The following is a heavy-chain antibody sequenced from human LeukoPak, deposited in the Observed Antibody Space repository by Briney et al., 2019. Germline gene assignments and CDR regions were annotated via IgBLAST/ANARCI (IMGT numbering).Heavy chain of an antibody. V-gene: IGHV1-69*13. CDR2: IIPIFGTA. J-gene: IGHJ5*02. D-gene: IGHD1-7*01. CDR1: GGTFSSYA. CDR3: ARSITGTRGWFDP. Sequence: SVKVSCKASGGTFSSYAISWVRQAPGQGLEWMGGIIPIFGTANYAQKFQGRVTITADESTSTAYMELSSLRSEDTAVYYCARSITGTRGWFDPWGQGTLVTVSS.